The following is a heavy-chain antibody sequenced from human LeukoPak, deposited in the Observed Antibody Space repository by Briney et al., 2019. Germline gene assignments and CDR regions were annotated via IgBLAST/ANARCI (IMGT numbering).Heavy chain of an antibody. CDR3: ARHITYYYDSSGYYVLDY. J-gene: IGHJ4*02. Sequence: SSETLSLTCAVYGGSFSGYYWSWIRQSPGKGLEWIGEINHSGSTNYNPSLKSRVTISVDTSKNQFALKLSSVTAADTAVYYCARHITYYYDSSGYYVLDYWGQGILVTVSS. V-gene: IGHV4-34*01. CDR1: GGSFSGYY. D-gene: IGHD3-22*01. CDR2: INHSGST.